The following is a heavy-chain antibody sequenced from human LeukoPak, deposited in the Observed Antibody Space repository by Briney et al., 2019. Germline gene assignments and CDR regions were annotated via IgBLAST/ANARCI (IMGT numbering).Heavy chain of an antibody. CDR3: AKDGGY. CDR2: ISWNSGSI. J-gene: IGHJ4*02. CDR1: GFTFDDYA. D-gene: IGHD3-16*01. Sequence: PGGSLRLSCAASGFTFDDYAMHWVRQAPGKGLEWVSGISWNSGSIGYADSVEGRFTISRDNAKNSLYLQMNSLRAEDTALYYCAKDGGYWGQGTLVTVSS. V-gene: IGHV3-9*01.